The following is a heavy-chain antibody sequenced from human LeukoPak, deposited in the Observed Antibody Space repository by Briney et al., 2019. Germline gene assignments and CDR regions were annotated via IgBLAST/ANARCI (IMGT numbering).Heavy chain of an antibody. CDR3: ATQRGYYGSGNNWFDP. CDR1: GYTLTELS. V-gene: IGHV1-24*01. D-gene: IGHD3-10*01. Sequence: ASVKVSCKVSGYTLTELSMHWMRQPPGKGLEWMGDFDPEDGETIYAQKFQGRVTMTEDTSPNTAYMELPSLRSEDTAVYYCATQRGYYGSGNNWFDPWGQGTLVTVSS. CDR2: FDPEDGET. J-gene: IGHJ5*02.